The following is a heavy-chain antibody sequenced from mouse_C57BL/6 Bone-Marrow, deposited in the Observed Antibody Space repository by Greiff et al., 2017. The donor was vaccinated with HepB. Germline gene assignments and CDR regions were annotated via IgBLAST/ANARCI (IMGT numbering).Heavy chain of an antibody. CDR3: ARSEDGSLFGG. V-gene: IGHV1-81*01. CDR2: IYPRSGNT. J-gene: IGHJ2*01. D-gene: IGHD2-3*01. CDR1: GYTFTSYG. Sequence: QVQLQQSGAELARPGASVKLSCKASGYTFTSYGISWVKQRTGQGLEWIGEIYPRSGNTYYNEKFKGKATLTADKSSSTAYMELRSLTSEDSAVYFCARSEDGSLFGGWDQGTTLTVSS.